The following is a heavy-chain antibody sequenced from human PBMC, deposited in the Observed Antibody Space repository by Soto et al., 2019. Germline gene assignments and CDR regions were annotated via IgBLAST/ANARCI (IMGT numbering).Heavy chain of an antibody. CDR2: IYYSGST. CDR3: ARGQYGGNSGKDY. J-gene: IGHJ4*02. CDR1: GGSISSYY. Sequence: WETLSLTCTVSGGSISSYYWSWIRQPPGKGLEWIGYIYYSGSTNYNPPLKSRVTISVDTSKNQFSLKLSSVTAADTAVYYCARGQYGGNSGKDYWGQGTLVTAPQ. D-gene: IGHD2-21*02. V-gene: IGHV4-59*01.